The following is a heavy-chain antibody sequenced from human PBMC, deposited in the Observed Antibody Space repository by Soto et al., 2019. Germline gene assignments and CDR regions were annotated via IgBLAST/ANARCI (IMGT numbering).Heavy chain of an antibody. CDR3: ARTHSSGWYFFDY. J-gene: IGHJ4*02. CDR1: GGSISSSSYY. CDR2: IYYSGST. Sequence: SETLSLTCTVSGGSISSSSYYWGWIRQPPGKGLEWIGSIYYSGSTYYNPSLKSRVTISVDTSKNQFSLKLSSVTAADTAVYYCARTHSSGWYFFDYWGQGTLVTVSS. V-gene: IGHV4-39*01. D-gene: IGHD6-19*01.